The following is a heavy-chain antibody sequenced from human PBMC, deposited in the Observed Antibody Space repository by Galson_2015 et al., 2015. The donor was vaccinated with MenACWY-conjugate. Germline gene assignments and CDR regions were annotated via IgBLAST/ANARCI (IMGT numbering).Heavy chain of an antibody. J-gene: IGHJ1*01. V-gene: IGHV1-3*01. CDR2: INPANGNT. CDR1: GYTFTTYA. D-gene: IGHD2-2*02. Sequence: SVKVSCKASGYTFTTYAMHWVRQAPGQGLEWMGWINPANGNTKYSQNFQGRLTFTRDTSATTVYMELSSLRSADTAVYYCATSPLFEDITVLPAAIWYFQRWGQGTLVTVSP. CDR3: ATSPLFEDITVLPAAIWYFQR.